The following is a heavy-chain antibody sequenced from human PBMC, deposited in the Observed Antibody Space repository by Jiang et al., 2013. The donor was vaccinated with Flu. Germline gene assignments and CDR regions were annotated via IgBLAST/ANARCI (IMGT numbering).Heavy chain of an antibody. CDR2: IYPRDSDT. CDR1: GYTFSTSW. Sequence: SLKISCKGSGYTFSTSWIAWVRQKPEKGLEWVGIIYPRDSDTRYNPSFQGQVTISADRSLNTAYLQWSSLKASDTAMYYCARVPPTHTMVRGAALAYFDYWGQGTLVTVSS. J-gene: IGHJ4*02. CDR3: ARVPPTHTMVRGAALAYFDY. D-gene: IGHD3-10*01. V-gene: IGHV5-51*01.